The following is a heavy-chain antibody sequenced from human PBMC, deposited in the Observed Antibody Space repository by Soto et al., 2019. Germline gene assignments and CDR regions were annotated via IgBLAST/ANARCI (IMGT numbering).Heavy chain of an antibody. D-gene: IGHD6-19*01. CDR1: GFTFSSYA. Sequence: QVQLVESGGDVVQPGRSLRLSCTASGFTFSSYAMHWVRQAPGKGLEWVAVISYDGNNKYYADSVKGRFTISRDNSKNTLYLQINSLRADDTAVFYCARNRGSGLYWTDYWGQGTLVTVSS. V-gene: IGHV3-30-3*01. CDR2: ISYDGNNK. CDR3: ARNRGSGLYWTDY. J-gene: IGHJ4*02.